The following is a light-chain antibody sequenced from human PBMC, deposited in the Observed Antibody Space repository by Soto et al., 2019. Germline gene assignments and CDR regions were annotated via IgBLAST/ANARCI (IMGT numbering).Light chain of an antibody. CDR2: GAS. Sequence: EIVMTQSPVTLSVSPGERGTLSCRASQSVSTKLLWYQQTPGQAPRLLIYGASTRATGIPARFSGGGSGREFSLTISSLQSEDFAVYYCLQYNNWPYTFGQGTRVEI. CDR3: LQYNNWPYT. CDR1: QSVSTK. V-gene: IGKV3-15*01. J-gene: IGKJ2*01.